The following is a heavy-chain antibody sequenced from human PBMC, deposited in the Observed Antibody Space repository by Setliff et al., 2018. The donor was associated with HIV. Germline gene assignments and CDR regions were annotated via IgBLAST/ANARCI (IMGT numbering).Heavy chain of an antibody. CDR1: GGTFSNYA. CDR2: IIPIFGSI. Sequence: ASVKVSCKASGGTFSNYAISWVRQAPGQGLEWMGGIIPIFGSINYAQKFQGRVTITTDESTSTAYMELSSLRSEDTAVYYCARGADIAAAGQAKGGAFDIWGQGTMVTVSS. J-gene: IGHJ3*02. D-gene: IGHD6-13*01. CDR3: ARGADIAAAGQAKGGAFDI. V-gene: IGHV1-69*05.